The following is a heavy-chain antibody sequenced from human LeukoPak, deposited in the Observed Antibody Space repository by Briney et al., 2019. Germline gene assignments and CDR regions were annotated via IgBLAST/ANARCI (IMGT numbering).Heavy chain of an antibody. V-gene: IGHV4-39*02. D-gene: IGHD4-17*01. CDR1: GGSISSSSYY. CDR2: IYYSGST. Sequence: SETLSLTCTVSGGSISSSSYYWGWIRQPPGKGLEWIGNIYYSGSTYDNPSLKSRFTISVDTSKNQFSLKLSSVTAADTAVYYCARVTVTGAFDIWGQGTLVTVSS. CDR3: ARVTVTGAFDI. J-gene: IGHJ3*02.